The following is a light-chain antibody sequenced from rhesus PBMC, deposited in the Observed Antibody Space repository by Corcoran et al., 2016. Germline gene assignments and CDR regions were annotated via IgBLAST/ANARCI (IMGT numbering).Light chain of an antibody. J-gene: IGKJ2*01. CDR1: QGITND. Sequence: DIQMTQSPSSLSASVGDRVTITCRASQGITNDLAWYQQKPGETPKLRIYEASSLQSGIPSRFSGSGSGTDFTLTSSSLQSEDFATYYCQHYYRTPYSFGQGTKVEIK. CDR2: EAS. V-gene: IGKV1-25*01. CDR3: QHYYRTPYS.